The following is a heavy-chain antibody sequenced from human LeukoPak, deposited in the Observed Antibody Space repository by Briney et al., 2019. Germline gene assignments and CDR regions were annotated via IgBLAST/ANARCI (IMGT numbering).Heavy chain of an antibody. CDR2: IYTSGST. CDR3: ARARSTSYRTHYYYGMDV. D-gene: IGHD2-2*01. CDR1: GDSISSGSYY. V-gene: IGHV4-61*02. J-gene: IGHJ6*02. Sequence: SETLSLTCTVSGDSISSGSYYWSWIRQPAGKGLEWIGRIYTSGSTNYNPSLKSRVTISVDTSKNQFSLKLSSVTAADTAVYYCARARSTSYRTHYYYGMDVWGQGTTVTVSS.